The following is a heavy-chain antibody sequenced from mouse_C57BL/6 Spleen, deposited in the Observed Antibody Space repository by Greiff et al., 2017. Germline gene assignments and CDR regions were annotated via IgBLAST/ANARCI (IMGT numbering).Heavy chain of an antibody. CDR3: ARKDYSNYDYAMDY. CDR2: IYPGSGST. V-gene: IGHV1-55*01. D-gene: IGHD2-5*01. Sequence: QVQLQQPGAELVKPGASVKMSCKASGYTFTSYWISWVKQRPGQGLEWIGDIYPGSGSTNYNEKFKSKATLTVDTSSSTAYMQLSSLTSEDSAVYYCARKDYSNYDYAMDYWGQGTSVTVSS. J-gene: IGHJ4*01. CDR1: GYTFTSYW.